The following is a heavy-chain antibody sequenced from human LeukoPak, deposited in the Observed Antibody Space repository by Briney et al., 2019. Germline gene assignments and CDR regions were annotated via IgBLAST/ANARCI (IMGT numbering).Heavy chain of an antibody. CDR1: GFTFNRFG. CDR3: AREAGDSSGWYNWFDP. D-gene: IGHD6-19*01. V-gene: IGHV3-7*01. CDR2: IKQDGSEK. J-gene: IGHJ5*02. Sequence: GGSLRLSCATSGFTFNRFGMHWVRQAPGKGREWVANIKQDGSEKNYVDSVKGRFTISRDNAKNSLYLQMNSLRAEDTAVYYCAREAGDSSGWYNWFDPWGQGTLVTVSS.